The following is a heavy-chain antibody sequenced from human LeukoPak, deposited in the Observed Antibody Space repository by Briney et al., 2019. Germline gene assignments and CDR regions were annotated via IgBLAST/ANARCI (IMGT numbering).Heavy chain of an antibody. J-gene: IGHJ3*01. Sequence: GESLKISCKGSGYNFTNYRIGWVRQMPGKGLEWMGIIYPADSDTRYSPSFQGQVTISADKSISTAYLQWSSLRASDTAMYYCARHEVRVGVLAWWGQGTMVTVSS. D-gene: IGHD3-3*01. CDR3: ARHEVRVGVLAW. CDR1: GYNFTNYR. V-gene: IGHV5-51*01. CDR2: IYPADSDT.